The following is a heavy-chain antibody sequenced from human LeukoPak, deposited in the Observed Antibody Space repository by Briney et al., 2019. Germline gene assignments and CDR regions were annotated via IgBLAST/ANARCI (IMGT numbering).Heavy chain of an antibody. CDR1: GFTFSSYA. J-gene: IGHJ4*02. D-gene: IGHD1-1*01. Sequence: GGSLRLSCAASGFTFSSYAMAWVRQAPGKGLEWVSSIDGSAAFTYYGDSVKGRFTISRDNSRNTLDLQMNSLRAEDTAVYYCARRHLHSTSAGFDYWGQGTLVTVSS. CDR3: ARRHLHSTSAGFDY. V-gene: IGHV3-23*01. CDR2: IDGSAAFT.